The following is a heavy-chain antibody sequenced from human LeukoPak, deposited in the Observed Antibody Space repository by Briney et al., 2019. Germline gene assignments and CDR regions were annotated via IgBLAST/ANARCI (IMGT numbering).Heavy chain of an antibody. CDR2: INPNSGGT. CDR1: GYTFTGYY. V-gene: IGHV1-2*02. J-gene: IGHJ4*02. D-gene: IGHD3-3*01. Sequence: SVKVSCKASGYTFTGYYMHWVRQAPGQGLEWMGWINPNSGGTNYAQKFQGRVTMTRDTSISTAYMELSRLRSDDTAVYYCARDQTDRITIFGVVPTNGYYFDYWGQGTLVTVSS. CDR3: ARDQTDRITIFGVVPTNGYYFDY.